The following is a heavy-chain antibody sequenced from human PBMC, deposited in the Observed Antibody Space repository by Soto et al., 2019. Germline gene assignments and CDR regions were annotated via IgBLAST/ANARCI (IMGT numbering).Heavy chain of an antibody. CDR2: MSFDGNSK. J-gene: IGHJ4*02. CDR1: GFAVSSYS. D-gene: IGHD2-21*01. Sequence: QVQLVESGGGVVQPGTSLRLSCAASGFAVSSYSMHWVRQAPGKGLEWVAAMSFDGNSKYYADSVKGRFKISRDTSKNTWSLKMETLGVEHSALYHCTRGRSMIANDDFEYWGQGTQVTVSS. V-gene: IGHV3-30-3*01. CDR3: TRGRSMIANDDFEY.